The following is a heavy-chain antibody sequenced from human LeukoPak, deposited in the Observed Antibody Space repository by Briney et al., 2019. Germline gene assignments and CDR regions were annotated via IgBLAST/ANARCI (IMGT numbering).Heavy chain of an antibody. Sequence: GGSLRLSCAASGFTFSSYSMNWVRQAPGKGLEWVSYISSSSSTIYYADSVKGRFTFSRDNAKNSLYLQMNSLRAEDTAVYYCARDPYLDYYDSSGYPDYWGQGTLVTVSS. CDR2: ISSSSSTI. V-gene: IGHV3-48*04. CDR1: GFTFSSYS. J-gene: IGHJ4*02. D-gene: IGHD3-22*01. CDR3: ARDPYLDYYDSSGYPDY.